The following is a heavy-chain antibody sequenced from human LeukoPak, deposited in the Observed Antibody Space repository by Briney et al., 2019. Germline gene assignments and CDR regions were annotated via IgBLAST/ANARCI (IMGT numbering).Heavy chain of an antibody. CDR1: GGSISGYY. D-gene: IGHD5-12*01. Sequence: SETLSLTCTVSGGSISGYYWSWIRQPPGKGLEWIGYIYYSGSTNYNPSLKSRVTISVDTSKNQFSLKLSSVTAADTAVYYCARRLRRGGLDYWGQGTLVTVSS. V-gene: IGHV4-59*01. CDR2: IYYSGST. CDR3: ARRLRRGGLDY. J-gene: IGHJ4*02.